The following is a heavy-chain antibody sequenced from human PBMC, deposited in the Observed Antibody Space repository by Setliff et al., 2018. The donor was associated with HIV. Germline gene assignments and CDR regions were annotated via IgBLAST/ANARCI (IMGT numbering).Heavy chain of an antibody. CDR2: IYYSGST. V-gene: IGHV4-59*12. D-gene: IGHD3-22*01. CDR3: ARDPHYDSSGADAFDI. CDR1: GGSFSGYY. J-gene: IGHJ3*02. Sequence: SETLSLTCAVYGGSFSGYYWTWIRQPAGKGLEWIGYIYYSGSTKHNPSLKSRVTMSVDTSKNQFSLKLSSVTAADTAVYYCARDPHYDSSGADAFDIWGQGTMVTVSS.